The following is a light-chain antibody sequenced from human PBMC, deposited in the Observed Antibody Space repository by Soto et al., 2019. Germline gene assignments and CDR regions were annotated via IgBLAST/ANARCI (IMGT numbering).Light chain of an antibody. Sequence: DIHMTQSPSSLSASVGDTIIITCRASQNVRSYLNWYQQKSGRAPNLLIYESTNLGSGVPSRFSGDGFGTDFTLTISSLHPEDFATYYCQQSFFAPPTFGRGTKVEI. CDR2: EST. J-gene: IGKJ1*01. CDR3: QQSFFAPPT. CDR1: QNVRSY. V-gene: IGKV1-39*01.